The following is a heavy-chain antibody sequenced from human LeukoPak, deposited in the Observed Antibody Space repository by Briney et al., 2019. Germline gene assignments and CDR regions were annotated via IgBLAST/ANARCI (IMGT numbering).Heavy chain of an antibody. V-gene: IGHV4-59*11. CDR2: IYYSGST. J-gene: IGHJ5*02. CDR3: ARDQFYYYGSGSYHWFDP. D-gene: IGHD3-10*01. CDR1: AGSMSGHY. Sequence: SETLSLTCTVSAGSMSGHYWSWIRQPPGKGLEWIGYIYYSGSTNYNPSLKSRVTISVDTSKNQFSLKLSSVTAADTAVYYCARDQFYYYGSGSYHWFDPWGQGTLVTVSS.